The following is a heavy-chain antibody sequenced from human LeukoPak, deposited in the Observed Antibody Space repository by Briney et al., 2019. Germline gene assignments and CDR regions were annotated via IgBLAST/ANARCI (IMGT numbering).Heavy chain of an antibody. CDR3: ARRRGSGSFLYHFDY. D-gene: IGHD3-10*01. CDR1: GGSISTTNW. CDR2: IYHSGST. J-gene: IGHJ4*02. V-gene: IGHV4-4*03. Sequence: LRETLSLTCAVSGGSISTTNWWTWVRQPPGKGLEWIGEIYHSGSTNYNPSLKSRVTISVETSKNQFSLQLTSVTAADTAVYYCARRRGSGSFLYHFDYWGQGTLVTVSS.